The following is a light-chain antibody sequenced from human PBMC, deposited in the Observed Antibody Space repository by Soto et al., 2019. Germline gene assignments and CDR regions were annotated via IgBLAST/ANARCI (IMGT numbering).Light chain of an antibody. CDR2: AAS. J-gene: IGKJ5*01. Sequence: IQLTRSRASLCAALGGLVTITCRASQRISSYLNWYQQKPGKAPKLLIYAASSLQSGVPSRFSGSGSGTDFTLTISSLQPEDFATYYCQQSYSSRSITFGQGTRLEIK. CDR1: QRISSY. V-gene: IGKV1-39*01. CDR3: QQSYSSRSIT.